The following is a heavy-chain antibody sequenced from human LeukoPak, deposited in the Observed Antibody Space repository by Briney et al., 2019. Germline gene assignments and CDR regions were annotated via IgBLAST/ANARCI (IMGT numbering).Heavy chain of an antibody. Sequence: PSETLSLTCTVSGGSISNSGYFWGWIRQPPGKGLEWIGNIYYSGSTYYNPSLKSRVTISVDTSKNQFSLKLSSVTAADTAVYYCARGWYYDFWSGYLRRNWFDPWGQGTLVTVSS. CDR2: IYYSGST. J-gene: IGHJ5*02. CDR3: ARGWYYDFWSGYLRRNWFDP. D-gene: IGHD3-3*01. V-gene: IGHV4-39*07. CDR1: GGSISNSGYF.